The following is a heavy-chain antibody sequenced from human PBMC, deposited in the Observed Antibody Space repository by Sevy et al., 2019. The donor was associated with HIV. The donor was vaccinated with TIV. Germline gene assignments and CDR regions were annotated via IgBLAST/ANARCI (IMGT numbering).Heavy chain of an antibody. V-gene: IGHV3-21*01. CDR3: ARDRDDDFWSGHILDY. D-gene: IGHD3-3*01. J-gene: IGHJ4*02. CDR2: ISSSSGYI. CDR1: GFIFSSHG. Sequence: GGSLRLSCAASGFIFSSHGMNWVRQAPGKGLEWVSFISSSSGYIYYADSVKGRFTISRDNAKNSLYLQMNSLRAEDTALYYCARDRDDDFWSGHILDYWGQGTLVTVSS.